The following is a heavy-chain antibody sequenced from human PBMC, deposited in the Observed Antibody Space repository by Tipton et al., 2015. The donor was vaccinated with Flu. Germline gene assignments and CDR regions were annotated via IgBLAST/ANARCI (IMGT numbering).Heavy chain of an antibody. V-gene: IGHV4-61*02. D-gene: IGHD4/OR15-4a*01. CDR2: FYFSGST. Sequence: TLSLTCTVSGGSISDDTYSWGWIRRPAGKGLEWIGSFYFSGSTNYNPSLNPSLKSRVTILIDTSKNQFSLRLRSVTAADTAVYYCARAGGTISDTIGPHYFDYWSPGTLVTVSS. CDR1: GGSISDDTYS. CDR3: ARAGGTISDTIGPHYFDY. J-gene: IGHJ4*02.